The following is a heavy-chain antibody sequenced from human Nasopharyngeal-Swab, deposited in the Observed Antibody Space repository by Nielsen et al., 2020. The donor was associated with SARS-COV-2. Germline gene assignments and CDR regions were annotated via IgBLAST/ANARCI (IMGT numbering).Heavy chain of an antibody. CDR2: INHSGST. D-gene: IGHD3-10*01. J-gene: IGHJ6*02. CDR3: ARDGGSGSYYNWGPYYYYGMDV. Sequence: WIRQPPGKGLEWIGEINHSGSTIYNPSLKSRVTISVDTSKNQFSLKLSSVTAADTAAYYCARDGGSGSYYNWGPYYYYGMDVWGQGTTVTVSS. V-gene: IGHV4-34*01.